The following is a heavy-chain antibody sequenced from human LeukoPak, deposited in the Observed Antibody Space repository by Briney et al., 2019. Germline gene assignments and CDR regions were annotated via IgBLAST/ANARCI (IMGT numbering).Heavy chain of an antibody. V-gene: IGHV1-2*02. J-gene: IGHJ5*02. D-gene: IGHD6-6*01. CDR1: GYTFTGYY. CDR3: ASQYSSSAYNWFDP. CDR2: INPNSGGT. Sequence: ASVKVSCKASGYTFTGYYMHWVRQAPGQGLEWTGWINPNSGGTNYAQKFQGRVTMTRDTSISTAYMELSRLRSDDTAVYYCASQYSSSAYNWFDPWGQGTLVTVSS.